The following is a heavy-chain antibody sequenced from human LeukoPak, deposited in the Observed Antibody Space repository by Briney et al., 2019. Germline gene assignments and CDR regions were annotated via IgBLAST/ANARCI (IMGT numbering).Heavy chain of an antibody. V-gene: IGHV1-2*02. CDR1: GYTFTGYY. CDR3: AREGVRGVIDFDY. J-gene: IGHJ4*02. CDR2: INPNSGGT. D-gene: IGHD3-10*01. Sequence: ASVKVSCKASGYTFTGYYMHWVRQAPGQGREWMGWINPNSGGTNYAQKFQGRVTMTRDTSISTAYMELSRLRSDDTAVYYCAREGVRGVIDFDYWGQGTLVTVSS.